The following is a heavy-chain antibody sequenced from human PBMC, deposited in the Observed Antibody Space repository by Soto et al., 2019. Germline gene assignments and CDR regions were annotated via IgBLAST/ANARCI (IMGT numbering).Heavy chain of an antibody. CDR2: MNPNSGNT. J-gene: IGHJ5*02. D-gene: IGHD1-1*01. CDR3: ARDQLEQGIRWFDP. CDR1: GYTFTSYD. Sequence: VSVKVSCKASGYTFTSYDINWVRQATGQGLEWMGWMNPNSGNTGYAQKFQGRVTMTKNTLYLQMNSLRAEDTAVYYCARDQLEQGIRWFDPWGQGTLVTVSS. V-gene: IGHV1-8*01.